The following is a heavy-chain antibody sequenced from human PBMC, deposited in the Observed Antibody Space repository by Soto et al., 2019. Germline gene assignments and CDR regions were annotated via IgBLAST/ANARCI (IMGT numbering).Heavy chain of an antibody. Sequence: ASETLSLTCTVSGDSISSGDYYWSWIRQSPEKGLEWIGYIYYIGNTYYNPSLESRVTLSVDTSKNRFSLKLNSVTAADAAVYFCATFDATGHKYWGPGTLVTVSS. CDR3: ATFDATGHKY. CDR1: GDSISSGDYY. CDR2: IYYIGNT. D-gene: IGHD2-15*01. J-gene: IGHJ4*02. V-gene: IGHV4-30-4*01.